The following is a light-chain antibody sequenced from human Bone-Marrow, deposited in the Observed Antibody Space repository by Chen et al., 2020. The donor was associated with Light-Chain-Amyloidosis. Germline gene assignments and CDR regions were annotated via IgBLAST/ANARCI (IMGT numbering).Light chain of an antibody. CDR1: KSVSSSY. J-gene: IGKJ3*01. Sequence: EIVLTQSPGTLSLSPGERATPSCRASKSVSSSYLAWYQQKPGKATRLHIYGASTRAIGIPARFNGNRSETDFTLYISRLKPKDFAVYYCHQNVTSPFTFGPGTKVDIK. V-gene: IGKV3-20*01. CDR2: GAS. CDR3: HQNVTSPFT.